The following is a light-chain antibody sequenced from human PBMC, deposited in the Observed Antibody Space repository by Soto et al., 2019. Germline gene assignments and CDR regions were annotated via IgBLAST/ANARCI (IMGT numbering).Light chain of an antibody. V-gene: IGKV1-8*01. J-gene: IGKJ1*01. CDR2: AAS. CDR3: QQYYSYPRT. Sequence: AIRMTQSPSSFSASTGDRVTITCRASQGISSYLAWYQQKPGKAPKLLIYAASTLQSGVPSRFSGSGSGTDFTLTISCLQSEDFATDYCQQYYSYPRTFGQGTKVDI. CDR1: QGISSY.